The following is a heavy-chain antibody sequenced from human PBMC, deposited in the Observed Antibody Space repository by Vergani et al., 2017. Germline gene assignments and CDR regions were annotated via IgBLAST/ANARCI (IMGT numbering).Heavy chain of an antibody. Sequence: EVQMVESGGGLVKPGGSLRLSCVASGFTFSHYSMNWVRQAPRKGLEWVASIKQDGSEKQYVDSVKGRFTISRDNVRNLVFLEMHDLRVADTAVYYCARELVAGTKEIDYWGQGTLVTVSS. CDR1: GFTFSHYS. CDR2: IKQDGSEK. CDR3: ARELVAGTKEIDY. D-gene: IGHD6-19*01. J-gene: IGHJ4*02. V-gene: IGHV3-7*01.